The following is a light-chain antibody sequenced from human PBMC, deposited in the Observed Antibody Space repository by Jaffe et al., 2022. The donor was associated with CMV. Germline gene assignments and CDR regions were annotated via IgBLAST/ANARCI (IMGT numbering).Light chain of an antibody. CDR2: DVS. V-gene: IGLV2-14*01. CDR1: SNDVGGYNF. Sequence: QPALTQPASVSGSLGQSITISCTGTSNDVGGYNFVSWYQQFPGKAPKLVISDVSNRPSGVSSRFSGSKSGNTASLTITGLKAEDEADYYCNSYAGNTNFAVFGGGTRLTVL. CDR3: NSYAGNTNFAV. J-gene: IGLJ3*02.